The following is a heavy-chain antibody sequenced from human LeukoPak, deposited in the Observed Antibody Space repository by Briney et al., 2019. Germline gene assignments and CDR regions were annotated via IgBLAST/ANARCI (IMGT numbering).Heavy chain of an antibody. J-gene: IGHJ4*02. D-gene: IGHD3-16*01. V-gene: IGHV4-59*08. CDR2: IYYSGSP. CDR1: GGSISSYY. CDR3: ARGRGPWGY. Sequence: PSETLSLTCTVSGGSISSYYWSWIRQSPGKGLEWIGFIYYSGSPNYNPSLKGRVSISEDTSKNQFFLKLTSVTAADTAVYFCARGRGPWGYWGQGTLVTVFS.